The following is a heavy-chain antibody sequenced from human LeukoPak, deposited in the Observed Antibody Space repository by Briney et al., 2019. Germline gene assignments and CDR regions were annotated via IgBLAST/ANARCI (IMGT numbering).Heavy chain of an antibody. CDR3: AKLVGYYYYMDV. Sequence: GGSLGLSCAASGFTFSSYAMSWVRQAPGKGLEWVSAISGSGGSTYYADSVKGRFTISRDNSKNTLYLQMNSLRAEDTAVYYCAKLVGYYYYMDVWGKGTTVTVSS. J-gene: IGHJ6*03. CDR1: GFTFSSYA. CDR2: ISGSGGST. V-gene: IGHV3-23*01.